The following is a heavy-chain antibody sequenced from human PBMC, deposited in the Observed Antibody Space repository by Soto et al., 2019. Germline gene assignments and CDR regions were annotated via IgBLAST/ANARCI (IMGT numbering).Heavy chain of an antibody. V-gene: IGHV2-5*02. Sequence: QITLNESGPTQVNPRQTLTLTCTFSGFSLTTSGVGVGWIXQSPGKAPEWLALIYWDDDKRYSPSLKSRLTITKDTSKNQVVLTMADLDPADTATYYCAHRVLRTVFGLVTTTAIYFDFWGQGTPVAVSS. J-gene: IGHJ4*02. CDR3: AHRVLRTVFGLVTTTAIYFDF. CDR2: IYWDDDK. CDR1: GFSLTTSGVG. D-gene: IGHD3-3*01.